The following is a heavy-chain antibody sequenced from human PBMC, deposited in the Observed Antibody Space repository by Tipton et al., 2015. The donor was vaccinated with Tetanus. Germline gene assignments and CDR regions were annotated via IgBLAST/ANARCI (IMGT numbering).Heavy chain of an antibody. J-gene: IGHJ4*02. CDR2: ISYDDGSNK. CDR1: GFTFSNYG. D-gene: IGHD1-26*01. V-gene: IGHV3-30*18. Sequence: CAASGFTFSNYGLHWVRQAPGKGLEWVAIISYDDGSNKYYADSVKGRFTTSRDNSKNTLYLQMNSLRAEDTAVYYCTKGGDEILGATCFDYWGQGTLVTVSS. CDR3: TKGGDEILGATCFDY.